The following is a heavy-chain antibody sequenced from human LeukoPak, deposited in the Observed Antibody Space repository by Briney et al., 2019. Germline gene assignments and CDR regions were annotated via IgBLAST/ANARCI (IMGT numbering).Heavy chain of an antibody. CDR1: GFTFSSYG. CDR3: ARDDGGNFNDAFDI. D-gene: IGHD4-23*01. V-gene: IGHV3-20*04. Sequence: GGSLRLSCAASGFTFSSYGMHWVRQAPGKGLEWVSGINWNGGSTGYADSVKGRFTISRDNAKNSLYLQMNSLRAEDTALYYCARDDGGNFNDAFDIWGQGTMVAVSS. CDR2: INWNGGST. J-gene: IGHJ3*02.